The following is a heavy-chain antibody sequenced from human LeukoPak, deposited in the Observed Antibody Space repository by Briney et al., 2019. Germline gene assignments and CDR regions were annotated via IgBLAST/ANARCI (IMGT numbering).Heavy chain of an antibody. CDR3: ARSARYCTNGVCPTFYYYYMDV. J-gene: IGHJ6*03. Sequence: GGSLRLACAASGFAFSLYGMNWVRQAPGKGLEWVSSISSSSTFIYYAVSVKGRFTISRDNAKKSVYLQMNSLRAEDTAVYYCARSARYCTNGVCPTFYYYYMDVWGKGTTVTVSS. V-gene: IGHV3-21*01. CDR1: GFAFSLYG. D-gene: IGHD2-8*01. CDR2: ISSSSTFI.